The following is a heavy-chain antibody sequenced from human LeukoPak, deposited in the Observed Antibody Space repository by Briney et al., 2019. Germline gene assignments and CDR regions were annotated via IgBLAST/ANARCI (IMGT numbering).Heavy chain of an antibody. Sequence: ASVKVSCKASEYTFTSYAMHWVRQAPGQRLEWMGWINAGNANTKYSQKFQGRVTITRDTSASTAYMELSSLRSEDTAVYYCARGPHITMVRGPVGNWSDPWGQGTLVTVSS. V-gene: IGHV1-3*01. CDR2: INAGNANT. J-gene: IGHJ5*02. CDR3: ARGPHITMVRGPVGNWSDP. CDR1: EYTFTSYA. D-gene: IGHD3-10*01.